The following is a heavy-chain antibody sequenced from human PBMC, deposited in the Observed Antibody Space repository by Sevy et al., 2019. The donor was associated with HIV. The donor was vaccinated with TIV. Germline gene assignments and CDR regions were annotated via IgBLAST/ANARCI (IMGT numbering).Heavy chain of an antibody. CDR1: GFTFSSYS. CDR2: ISGGGYLT. CDR3: AKEGGGYYYDSSDLFDY. Sequence: GGSLRLSCAASGFTFSSYSMSWVRQAPGKGLEWVSAISGGGYLTYYTDSVKGRFTISRDNSKNTVYLQMNSLRDKDTAVYDCAKEGGGYYYDSSDLFDYWGQGTLVTVSS. D-gene: IGHD3-22*01. J-gene: IGHJ4*02. V-gene: IGHV3-23*01.